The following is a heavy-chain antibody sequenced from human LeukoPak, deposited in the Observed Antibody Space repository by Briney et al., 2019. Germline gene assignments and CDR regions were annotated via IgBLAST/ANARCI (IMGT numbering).Heavy chain of an antibody. D-gene: IGHD3-22*01. V-gene: IGHV4-34*01. CDR3: ARHGPEYYYDSSGHEPYYFDY. CDR1: DVSFTNYY. CDR2: ISHTGNT. J-gene: IGHJ4*02. Sequence: SETLSLTCAVSDVSFTNYYWTWIRQSPGKGLEWLGEISHTGNTHYNPSLKSRVTISVDTSKNQFSLKLSSVTAAGTAVYYCARHGPEYYYDSSGHEPYYFDYWGQGTLVTVSS.